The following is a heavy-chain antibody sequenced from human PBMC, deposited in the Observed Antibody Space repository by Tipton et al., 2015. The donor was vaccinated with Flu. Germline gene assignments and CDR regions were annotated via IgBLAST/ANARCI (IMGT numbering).Heavy chain of an antibody. Sequence: TLSLTCTVSGGSMSSFYWSWIRQSAGKGLEWIGRIYTTGSTNYNPSLRSRVTISGDTSKNQFSLQLNSVTAEDTAVYYCARSPSYSGSGIYPYYFDDWGQGTLVTVSS. V-gene: IGHV4-4*07. J-gene: IGHJ4*02. CDR2: IYTTGST. D-gene: IGHD3-10*01. CDR3: ARSPSYSGSGIYPYYFDD. CDR1: GGSMSSFY.